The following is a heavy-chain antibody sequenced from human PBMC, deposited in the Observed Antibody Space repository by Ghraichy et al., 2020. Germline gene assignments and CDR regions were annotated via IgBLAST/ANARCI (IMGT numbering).Heavy chain of an antibody. D-gene: IGHD6-19*01. CDR3: ARESSGWYFGAFDI. CDR1: GGSISSYY. J-gene: IGHJ3*02. Sequence: SETLSLTCTVSGGSISSYYWSWIRQPPGKGLEWIGYIYYSGSTNYNPSLKSRVTISVDTSKNQFSLKLSSVTAADTAMYYCARESSGWYFGAFDIWGQGTMVTVSS. CDR2: IYYSGST. V-gene: IGHV4-59*01.